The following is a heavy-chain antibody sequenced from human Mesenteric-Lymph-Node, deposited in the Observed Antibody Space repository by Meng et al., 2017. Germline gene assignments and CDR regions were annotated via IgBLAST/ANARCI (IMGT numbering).Heavy chain of an antibody. CDR3: ARDLPGGTKGTWLDL. D-gene: IGHD1-14*01. Sequence: QVPLVQSGADVKKPGASVKVSCKASGYIFNNYGVSWVRQAPGQGPEWMGWISAYNGNTNYAQNFQGRFTMTTDTSTSTAYMELRSLRSDDTAVYYCARDLPGGTKGTWLDLWGQGTLVTVSS. CDR1: GYIFNNYG. J-gene: IGHJ5*02. V-gene: IGHV1-18*01. CDR2: ISAYNGNT.